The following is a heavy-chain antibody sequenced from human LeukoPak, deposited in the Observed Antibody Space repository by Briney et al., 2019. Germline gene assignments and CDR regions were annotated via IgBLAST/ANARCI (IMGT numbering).Heavy chain of an antibody. CDR2: ITAGGSFK. J-gene: IGHJ4*02. V-gene: IGHV3-21*01. CDR3: ARNYDVLTGYPYYFDH. CDR1: GFSFSTYS. D-gene: IGHD3-9*01. Sequence: GGSLRLSCAAFGFSFSTYSMNWVRQAPGKGLDWVSSITAGGSFKYYADSVEGRFTISRDNAKNSLYLQMSSLTPEDTAVYYCARNYDVLTGYPYYFDHWGQGILVTVSS.